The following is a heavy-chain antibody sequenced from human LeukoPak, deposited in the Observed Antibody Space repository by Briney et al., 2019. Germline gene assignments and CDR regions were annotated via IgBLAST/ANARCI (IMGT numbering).Heavy chain of an antibody. Sequence: SQTLSLTCAISGDSVSSNSATWTWIRQSPSRGLEWLGRTYYRSKWYNDYAVSVKSRITINPDTFKNQFSLQLKSVTPEDTAVYYCARGSSSNSWYFDYWGQGTLVTVSS. J-gene: IGHJ4*02. V-gene: IGHV6-1*01. CDR3: ARGSSSNSWYFDY. CDR2: TYYRSKWYN. CDR1: GDSVSSNSAT. D-gene: IGHD6-13*01.